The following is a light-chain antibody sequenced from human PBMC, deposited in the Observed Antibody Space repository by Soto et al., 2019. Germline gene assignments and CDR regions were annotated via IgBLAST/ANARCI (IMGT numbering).Light chain of an antibody. J-gene: IGLJ1*01. Sequence: QSALTQPASLSGSPGQSITISCTGTSSDVGRYNFVSWHQQHPGKAPKLMIYDVSNRPSGISNRFSGSKSGNTASLTISGLQPEDEADYYCSSYTSSSTRVFGTGTKVTVL. V-gene: IGLV2-14*01. CDR1: SSDVGRYNF. CDR2: DVS. CDR3: SSYTSSSTRV.